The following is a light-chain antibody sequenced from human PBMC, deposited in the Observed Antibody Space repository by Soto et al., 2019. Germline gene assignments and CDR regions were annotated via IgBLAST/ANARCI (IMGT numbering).Light chain of an antibody. Sequence: DIQMTQSPSAMSASVGDRVTINCRASQDIKYYLAWFQQKPGKVPKRLIYSASSLQSGVPSRFSDSGSGTKFTLTISGLQPEDSATYYCLQHNSYPLTFGGGTKVEIK. CDR1: QDIKYY. J-gene: IGKJ4*01. CDR3: LQHNSYPLT. V-gene: IGKV1-17*03. CDR2: SAS.